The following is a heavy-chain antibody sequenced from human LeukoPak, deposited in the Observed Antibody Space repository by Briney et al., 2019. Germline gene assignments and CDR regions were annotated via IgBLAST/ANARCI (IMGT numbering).Heavy chain of an antibody. D-gene: IGHD6-25*01. CDR1: GGSISSGFYY. CDR3: ARAVQAAWFDP. J-gene: IGHJ5*02. Sequence: PSETLSLTCTVSGGSISSGFYYWAWIRQPPGKGLEWIGSIYYSGITYYNPSLKSPVTISVDTAKNQFSLNLRSVNAADTAVYYCARAVQAAWFDPWGQGTLVTVSS. V-gene: IGHV4-39*01. CDR2: IYYSGIT.